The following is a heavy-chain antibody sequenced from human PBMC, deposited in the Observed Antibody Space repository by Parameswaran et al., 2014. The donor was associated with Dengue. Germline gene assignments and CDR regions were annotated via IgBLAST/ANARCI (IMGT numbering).Heavy chain of an antibody. D-gene: IGHD3-10*01. Sequence: SWVRQAPGQGLEWMGGIIPIFGTANYAQKFQGRVTITADESTSTAYMELSSLRSEDTAVYYCVVPTRDFDYWGQGTLVTVSS. CDR2: IIPIFGTA. V-gene: IGHV1-69*01. CDR3: VVPTRDFDY. J-gene: IGHJ4*02.